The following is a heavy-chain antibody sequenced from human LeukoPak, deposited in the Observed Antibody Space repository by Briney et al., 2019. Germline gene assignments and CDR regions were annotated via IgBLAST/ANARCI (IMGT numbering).Heavy chain of an antibody. V-gene: IGHV3-11*04. CDR1: GFTFSDYY. CDR3: AGYYDILTGYNY. J-gene: IGHJ4*02. Sequence: SLRLSCAASGFTFSDYYMSWIGQAPGKGLDGLSYISNSGSIIYYAASVKRRFTTSSDNAKNSLYLQMSSLRAEATAVYYCAGYYDILTGYNYRGQGNLITVTS. CDR2: ISNSGSII. D-gene: IGHD3-9*01.